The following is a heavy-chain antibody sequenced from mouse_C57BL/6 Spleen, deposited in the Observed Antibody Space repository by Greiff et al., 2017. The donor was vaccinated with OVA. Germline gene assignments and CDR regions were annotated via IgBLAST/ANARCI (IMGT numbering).Heavy chain of an antibody. CDR2: INPSNGGT. CDR1: GYTFTSYW. V-gene: IGHV1-53*01. CDR3: ARASRQLRLLDY. D-gene: IGHD3-2*02. Sequence: QVQLQQPGAELVQPGASVKLSCKASGYTFTSYWMHWVKQRPGQGLEWIGNINPSNGGTNYNEKFKSKATLTVDKSSSTAYMQLSSLTSEDSAVYYCARASRQLRLLDYWGQGTTLTVSS. J-gene: IGHJ2*01.